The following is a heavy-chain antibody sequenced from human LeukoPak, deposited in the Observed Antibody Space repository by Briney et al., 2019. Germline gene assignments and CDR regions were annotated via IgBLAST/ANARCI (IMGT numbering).Heavy chain of an antibody. V-gene: IGHV4-39*01. Sequence: PSETLSLTCTVSGGSISSSSYYWGWIRQPPGTGLEWIGSIYYSGSTYYNPSLKSRVTISVDTSKNQFSLKLSSVTAADTAVYYCAIESGDYFDYWGQGTLVTVSS. CDR1: GGSISSSSYY. D-gene: IGHD4-17*01. CDR3: AIESGDYFDY. CDR2: IYYSGST. J-gene: IGHJ4*02.